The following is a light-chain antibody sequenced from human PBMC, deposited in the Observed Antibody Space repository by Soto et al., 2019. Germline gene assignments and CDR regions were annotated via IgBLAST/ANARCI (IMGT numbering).Light chain of an antibody. V-gene: IGKV3-20*01. CDR2: GAS. CDR3: QQYGSSGT. J-gene: IGKJ1*01. Sequence: EVVMTQSPATQSVSPGERPTLYCRASRSVSNNYLSWYQQKPGQAPRLLIYGASNRATGIPDRFSGSGSGTDFTLTISRLEPEDFAVYYCQQYGSSGTFGQGTKVDIK. CDR1: RSVSNNY.